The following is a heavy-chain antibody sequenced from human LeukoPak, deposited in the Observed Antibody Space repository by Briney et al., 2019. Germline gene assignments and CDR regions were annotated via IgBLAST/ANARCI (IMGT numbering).Heavy chain of an antibody. V-gene: IGHV3-53*01. CDR1: GFSVTNNY. Sequence: GGSLRLSCAVSGFSVTNNYMSWVRQAPGKGLEWVSVFYVGGATYYADSVKGRFAISRDNSKNTLFLQMNSLRAEDTAVYYCAKDLHYYVAMDVWGQGTTVTVSS. CDR2: FYVGGAT. J-gene: IGHJ6*02. D-gene: IGHD3-10*02. CDR3: AKDLHYYVAMDV.